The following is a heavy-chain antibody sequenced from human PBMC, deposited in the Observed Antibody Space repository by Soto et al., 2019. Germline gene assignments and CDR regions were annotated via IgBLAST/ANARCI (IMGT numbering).Heavy chain of an antibody. CDR3: AKTAGYYDF. CDR1: GFTFSSFA. J-gene: IGHJ4*02. D-gene: IGHD3-3*01. Sequence: EVQLLESGGGLVQPGGSLRLSCAASGFTFSSFAMSWVRQAPDKGLEWVSFISGSGGSTYYADSVKGRFIVSRDNSKNTLYLQMHGLGAEDTAVYYCAKTAGYYDFWSQGTLVTVSS. V-gene: IGHV3-23*01. CDR2: ISGSGGST.